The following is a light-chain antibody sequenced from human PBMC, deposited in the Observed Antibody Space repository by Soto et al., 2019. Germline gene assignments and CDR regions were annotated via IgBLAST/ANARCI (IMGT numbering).Light chain of an antibody. J-gene: IGLJ1*01. V-gene: IGLV2-14*01. CDR3: ISYTSSSTLYV. CDR1: SSDVGGYNS. CDR2: DVS. Sequence: QSALTQPASVSGSPGQSITISCTGTSSDVGGYNSVSWYQQHPGKAPKLMIYDVSNRPSGVSNRLSGSKSGNTASLTISWVQAEDEADYYCISYTSSSTLYVFGTGTKLTVL.